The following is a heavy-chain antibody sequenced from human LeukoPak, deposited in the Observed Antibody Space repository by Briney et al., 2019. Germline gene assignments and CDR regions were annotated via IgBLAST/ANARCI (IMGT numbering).Heavy chain of an antibody. V-gene: IGHV1-18*01. CDR1: GYTFTSYG. CDR3: ARRRNLYSSSWFDP. D-gene: IGHD6-13*01. Sequence: GASVKVSCKASGYTFTSYGISWVRQAPGQGLEWMGWISAYNGNTNYAQKLQGRVTMTTDTSTSTAYMELRSLRSDDTAVYYCARRRNLYSSSWFDPWGQGTLVTVSS. J-gene: IGHJ5*02. CDR2: ISAYNGNT.